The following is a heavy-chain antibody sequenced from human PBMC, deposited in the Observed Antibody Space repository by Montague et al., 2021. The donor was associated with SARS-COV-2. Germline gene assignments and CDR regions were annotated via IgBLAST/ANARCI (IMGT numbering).Heavy chain of an antibody. V-gene: IGHV4-39*01. D-gene: IGHD6-19*01. CDR2: MYYRGST. J-gene: IGHJ4*02. CDR1: GGSISSSTYY. Sequence: SETLSLTCTVSGGSISSSTYYWAWIRQPPGKELEWIGSMYYRGSTYYNPSLKSRVFISVDTTKKQSSLTLTSVTAADTAVYYCATQEDPSGWIPGPFDFWGQGTLLSVSS. CDR3: ATQEDPSGWIPGPFDF.